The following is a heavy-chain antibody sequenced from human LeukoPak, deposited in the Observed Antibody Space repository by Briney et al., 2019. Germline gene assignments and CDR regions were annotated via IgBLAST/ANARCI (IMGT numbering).Heavy chain of an antibody. CDR1: GGTFSSYA. CDR2: IIPIFGVA. J-gene: IGHJ4*02. CDR3: ARSHYDILTGYYIPFVY. D-gene: IGHD3-9*01. V-gene: IGHV1-69*13. Sequence: GASVKVSCKASGGTFSSYAISWVRQAPGQGLEWMGGIIPIFGVANYAQKFQGRVTITADESTSTAYMELSSLRSEDTAVYYCARSHYDILTGYYIPFVYWGQGTLVTVSS.